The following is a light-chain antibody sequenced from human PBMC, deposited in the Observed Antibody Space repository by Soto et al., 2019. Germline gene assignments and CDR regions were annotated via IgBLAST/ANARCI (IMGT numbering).Light chain of an antibody. CDR1: QSLVYSDGNTY. CDR2: KVS. CDR3: MQGTHWPPYT. Sequence: DVVMTQSPLSLPVTPGQPASISCRSSQSLVYSDGNTYLNWFQQRPGQSPRRLIYKVSNRDSGVPDRLSGSGSGTDFTLKISRVEAEDVGVYYCMQGTHWPPYTFGQGTKLEIK. J-gene: IGKJ2*01. V-gene: IGKV2-30*01.